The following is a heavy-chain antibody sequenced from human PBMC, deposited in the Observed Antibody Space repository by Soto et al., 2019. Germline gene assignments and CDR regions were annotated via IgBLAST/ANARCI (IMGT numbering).Heavy chain of an antibody. CDR3: ARADTIFGVVIKFDP. CDR2: IYYSGST. Sequence: PSETLSLTCTVSGGSISSYYWSWIRQPPGKGLEWIGYIYYSGSTNYNPSLKSRVTISVDTSKNQFSLKLSSVTAADTAVYYCARADTIFGVVIKFDPWGQGTLVTVSS. D-gene: IGHD3-3*01. CDR1: GGSISSYY. V-gene: IGHV4-59*01. J-gene: IGHJ5*02.